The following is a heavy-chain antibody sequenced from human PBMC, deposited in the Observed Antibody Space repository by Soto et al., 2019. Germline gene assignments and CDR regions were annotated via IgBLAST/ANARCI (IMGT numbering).Heavy chain of an antibody. CDR3: AKDIKGYPPGSVGYFDWSPDY. Sequence: HPGGSLRLSCAASGFSFSSYAMSWVRQAPGKGLEWVSAISGSGGSTYYADSVKGRFTISRDNSKNTLYLQMNSLRAEDTAVYYCAKDIKGYPPGSVGYFDWSPDYWGQGTLVTVS. CDR1: GFSFSSYA. V-gene: IGHV3-23*01. D-gene: IGHD3-9*01. CDR2: ISGSGGST. J-gene: IGHJ4*02.